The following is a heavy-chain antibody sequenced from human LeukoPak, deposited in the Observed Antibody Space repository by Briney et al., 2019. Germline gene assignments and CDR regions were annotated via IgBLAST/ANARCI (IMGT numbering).Heavy chain of an antibody. V-gene: IGHV4-61*02. CDR3: ASVGYCSSTSCPMRYMDV. Sequence: TSETLSLTCTVSGGSISSGSYYWSWIRQPAGKGLEWIGRIYTSGSTNYNPSLKSRVTISVDTSKNQFSLKLSSVTAADTAVYYCASVGYCSSTSCPMRYMDVWGKGTTVTVSS. CDR2: IYTSGST. D-gene: IGHD2-2*01. J-gene: IGHJ6*03. CDR1: GGSISSGSYY.